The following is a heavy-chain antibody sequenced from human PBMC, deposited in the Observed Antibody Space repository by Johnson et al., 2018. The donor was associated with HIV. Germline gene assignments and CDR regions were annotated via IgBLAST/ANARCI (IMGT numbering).Heavy chain of an antibody. Sequence: EVQLVESGGDLVQPGGSLRLSCVGSGFTFSTNWLHWVRHAPGKGLVWVSRINSDGSRTSYSDSVKGRFTISRDNAKNTRYLQMDSLGAEDTAVYYCARVQLLADDVFNIWGQGTMVTVSS. V-gene: IGHV3-74*01. CDR1: GFTFSTNW. CDR2: INSDGSRT. J-gene: IGHJ3*02. CDR3: ARVQLLADDVFNI. D-gene: IGHD3-10*01.